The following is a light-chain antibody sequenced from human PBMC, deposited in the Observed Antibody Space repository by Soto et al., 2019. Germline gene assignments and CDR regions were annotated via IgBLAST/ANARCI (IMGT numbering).Light chain of an antibody. CDR1: SSDFGDFNY. J-gene: IGLJ1*01. V-gene: IGLV2-14*03. CDR2: DVS. Sequence: QSALTQPASVSGSPGQSITISCTGTSSDFGDFNYVFWYQQHPGKAPKLLIYDVSNRPSGVSNRFSGSKSGDTASLTISGLQAEDEADYYCTSYTTSITDVFGTGTKLTVL. CDR3: TSYTTSITDV.